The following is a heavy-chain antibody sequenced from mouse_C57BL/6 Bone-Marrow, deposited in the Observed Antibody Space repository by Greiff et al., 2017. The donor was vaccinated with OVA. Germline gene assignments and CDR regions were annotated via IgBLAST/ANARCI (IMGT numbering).Heavy chain of an antibody. J-gene: IGHJ2*01. V-gene: IGHV5-4*03. CDR1: GFTFSSYA. Sequence: EVMLVESGGGLVKPGGSLKLSCAASGFTFSSYAMSWVRQTPEKRLEWVATISDGGSYTYYPDNVKGRFTISRDNAKNNLYLQMSHLKSEDTAMYYCARPDQYFDYWGQGTTLTVSS. CDR2: ISDGGSYT. CDR3: ARPDQYFDY.